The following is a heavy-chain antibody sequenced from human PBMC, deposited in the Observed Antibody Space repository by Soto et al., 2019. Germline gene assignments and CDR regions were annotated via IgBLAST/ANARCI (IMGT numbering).Heavy chain of an antibody. CDR3: AEAGIPGCSRVWDY. D-gene: IGHD2-2*01. CDR1: GFTLNSSG. CDR2: ISYDGSNK. V-gene: IGHV3-30*18. Sequence: PGGSLRLSCAASGFTLNSSGIPWSLKATGKGLEWVAVISYDGSNKYYADSVKGRFTISRDNSKNTLYLQMNSLRAEDTAFYYCAEAGIPGCSRVWDYLVKGSLDTGTS. J-gene: IGHJ4*02.